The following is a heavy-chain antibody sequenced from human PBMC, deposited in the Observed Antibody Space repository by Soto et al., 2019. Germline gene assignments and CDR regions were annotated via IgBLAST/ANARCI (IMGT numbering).Heavy chain of an antibody. CDR2: IKQDGSEK. CDR1: VFPFSTYC. J-gene: IGHJ6*02. D-gene: IGHD3-10*01. CDR3: ARGDNMIRGVIIDGTIYDMDV. Sequence: HPGGSXRLSCATSVFPFSTYCMTLFRQAPGKGLEWVANIKQDGSEKFYVDSVKGRFNISRDNAKNSLYLQMNSQRAEDTAVYYCARGDNMIRGVIIDGTIYDMDVWGQGTTVTVS. V-gene: IGHV3-7*04.